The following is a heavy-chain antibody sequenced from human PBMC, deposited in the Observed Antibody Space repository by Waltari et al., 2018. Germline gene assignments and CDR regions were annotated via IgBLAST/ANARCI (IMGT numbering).Heavy chain of an antibody. CDR1: GFTFSSYA. CDR2: ISGSGGST. D-gene: IGHD3-16*01. CDR3: ATPGLMITFGGVDY. Sequence: EVQLLESGGGLVQPGGSLRLSCAASGFTFSSYAMSWVRQAPGKGLEWVSAISGSGGSTYYADSVKGRFTISRDNSKNTLYLQMNSLRAEDTAVYYCATPGLMITFGGVDYWGQGTLVTVSS. J-gene: IGHJ4*02. V-gene: IGHV3-23*01.